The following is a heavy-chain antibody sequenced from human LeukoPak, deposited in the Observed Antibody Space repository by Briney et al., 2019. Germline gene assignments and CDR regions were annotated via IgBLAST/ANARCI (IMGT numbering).Heavy chain of an antibody. Sequence: GGSLRLSCAASGFTFSNSAMNWVRQAPGKGLEWVSSINNIASHIYYVDSVRGRFTISRDNAKNSVSLQMNSLRAEDTAVYYCAILWFGEFDYWGQGTLVTVSS. CDR1: GFTFSNSA. CDR2: INNIASHI. CDR3: AILWFGEFDY. D-gene: IGHD3-10*01. V-gene: IGHV3-21*04. J-gene: IGHJ4*02.